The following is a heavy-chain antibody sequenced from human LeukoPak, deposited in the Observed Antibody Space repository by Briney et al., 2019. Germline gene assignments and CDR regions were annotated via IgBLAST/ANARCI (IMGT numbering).Heavy chain of an antibody. CDR1: GYTFTSYY. CDR3: ASGQYDSQYDSPYDAFDI. D-gene: IGHD3-22*01. V-gene: IGHV1-46*01. CDR2: INPSGGGT. J-gene: IGHJ3*02. Sequence: GASVKVSCKASGYTFTSYYMHWVRQAPGQGLEWMGIINPSGGGTSYAQKFQGRVTMTRDTSISTAYMELSRLRSDDTAVYYCASGQYDSQYDSPYDAFDIWGQGTMVTVSS.